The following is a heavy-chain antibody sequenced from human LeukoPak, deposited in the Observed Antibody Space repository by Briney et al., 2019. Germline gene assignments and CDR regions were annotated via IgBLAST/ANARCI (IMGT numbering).Heavy chain of an antibody. CDR3: ARVGPDYYFDY. J-gene: IGHJ4*02. V-gene: IGHV3-30*03. D-gene: IGHD3/OR15-3a*01. Sequence: GRSLRLSCAASGFTFSSYGMHWVRQAPGKGLEWVAVISYDGSNKYYADSVKGRFTISRDNSKNTLYLQMNSLRAEDTAVYYCARVGPDYYFDYWGQGTLVTVSS. CDR1: GFTFSSYG. CDR2: ISYDGSNK.